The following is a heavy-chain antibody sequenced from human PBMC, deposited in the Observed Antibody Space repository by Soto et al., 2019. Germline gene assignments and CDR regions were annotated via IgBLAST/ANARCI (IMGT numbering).Heavy chain of an antibody. CDR3: ARARGISFGYNYFDH. J-gene: IGHJ5*02. D-gene: IGHD5-18*01. Sequence: ASVKVSCKASGYTFSSYHMHWVRQAPGQGLEWMGVINPFYGETRYAQKFQGRVTMTRDTSTSTVYMELSSLRSEDTAVYYCARARGISFGYNYFDHWGQGTLVT. V-gene: IGHV1-46*01. CDR2: INPFYGET. CDR1: GYTFSSYH.